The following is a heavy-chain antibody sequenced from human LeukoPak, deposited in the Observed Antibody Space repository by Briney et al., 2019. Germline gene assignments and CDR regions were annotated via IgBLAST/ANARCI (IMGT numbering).Heavy chain of an antibody. CDR1: GYTFTGYY. V-gene: IGHV1-2*02. CDR2: INPNSGGT. Sequence: ASVKVSCKASGYTFTGYYMHWVRQAPGQGLEWMGSINPNSGGTNYAQKFQGRVTMTRDTSISTAYMELSRLRSDDTAVYYCARDRYYYDSSGYTTPDYWGQGTLVTVSS. J-gene: IGHJ4*02. CDR3: ARDRYYYDSSGYTTPDY. D-gene: IGHD3-22*01.